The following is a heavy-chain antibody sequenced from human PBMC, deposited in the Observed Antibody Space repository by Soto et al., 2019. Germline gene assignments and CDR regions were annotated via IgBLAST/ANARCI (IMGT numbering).Heavy chain of an antibody. CDR3: ARGGYYASSASRNYHYYGMDF. CDR1: GYTFSSYG. V-gene: IGHV1-18*01. J-gene: IGHJ6*02. Sequence: QAQLVQSGAEVKNPGASVRVSCKASGYTFSSYGISWVRQAPGQGLEWLGWISPYNDYTNYAKKLQRRVTMPTDPATRTAYTALRSLRSDDTAIYFCARGGYYASSASRNYHYYGMDFWGQGTTVTVSS. D-gene: IGHD3-22*01. CDR2: ISPYNDYT.